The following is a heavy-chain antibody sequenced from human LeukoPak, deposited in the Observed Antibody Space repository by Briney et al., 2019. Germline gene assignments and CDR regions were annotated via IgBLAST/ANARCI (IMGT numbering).Heavy chain of an antibody. CDR2: IHYSGST. D-gene: IGHD2/OR15-2a*01. Sequence: SETLSLTCTVSGGSISTYYWSWIRQPPGKGLEWIGYIHYSGSTNYNPSLKSRVTISVDTSKNQFSLKLSSVTAVDTAVYYCARGEYYDAFDIWGQGTMVTVSS. CDR3: ARGEYYDAFDI. CDR1: GGSISTYY. V-gene: IGHV4-59*01. J-gene: IGHJ3*02.